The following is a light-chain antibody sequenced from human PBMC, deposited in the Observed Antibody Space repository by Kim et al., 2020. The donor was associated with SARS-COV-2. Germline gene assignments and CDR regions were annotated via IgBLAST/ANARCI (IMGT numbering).Light chain of an antibody. V-gene: IGLV1-51*01. Sequence: GQKVTISCSGSRSNLGNNYVSWDQQLPGTAPKLLNYDNNKRPSGIPDRFPRSKSGSSATLGITGLQTGDEADYYCGTWDSSLSGVVFGGGTKLTVL. CDR3: GTWDSSLSGVV. CDR1: RSNLGNNY. CDR2: DNN. J-gene: IGLJ2*01.